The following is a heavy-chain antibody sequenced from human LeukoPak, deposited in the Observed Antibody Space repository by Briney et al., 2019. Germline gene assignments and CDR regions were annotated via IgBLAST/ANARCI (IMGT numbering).Heavy chain of an antibody. Sequence: GSLRLSCAASGFTFSSYSMNWVRQAPGKGLGWVSYISSGGSTTYYADSVRGRFTISRDNAKNSLYLQMNSLRAEDTAVYYCARVGGYCSGTSCPNWIDPWGQGTLVTVSS. CDR3: ARVGGYCSGTSCPNWIDP. D-gene: IGHD2-2*01. V-gene: IGHV3-48*01. J-gene: IGHJ5*02. CDR1: GFTFSSYS. CDR2: ISSGGSTT.